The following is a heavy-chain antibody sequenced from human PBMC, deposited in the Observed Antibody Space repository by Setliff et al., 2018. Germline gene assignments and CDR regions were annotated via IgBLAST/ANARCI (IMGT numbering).Heavy chain of an antibody. V-gene: IGHV3-20*04. CDR1: GFAFDDYT. J-gene: IGHJ4*02. CDR3: ARRPVAMDC. Sequence: GGSLRLSCAASGFAFDDYTMHWVRQAPGKGLEWVSATSWDGDATELAESVKGRFTISRDDAKNSLYLQMNSLRAEDTAVYYCARRPVAMDCWGQGTLVTVSS. D-gene: IGHD5-12*01. CDR2: TSWDGDAT.